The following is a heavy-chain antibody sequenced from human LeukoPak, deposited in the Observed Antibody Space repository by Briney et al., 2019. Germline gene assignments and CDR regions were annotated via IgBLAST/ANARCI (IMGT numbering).Heavy chain of an antibody. CDR2: INHSGST. J-gene: IGHJ5*02. CDR3: ARGVQLWLNNWFDP. V-gene: IGHV4-30-2*01. D-gene: IGHD5-18*01. Sequence: SQTLSLTCAVSGGSISSGGYSWSWIRQPPGKGLEWIGEINHSGSTNYNPSLKSRVTISVDTSKNQFSLKLSSVTAADTAVYYCARGVQLWLNNWFDPWGQGTLVTVSS. CDR1: GGSISSGGYS.